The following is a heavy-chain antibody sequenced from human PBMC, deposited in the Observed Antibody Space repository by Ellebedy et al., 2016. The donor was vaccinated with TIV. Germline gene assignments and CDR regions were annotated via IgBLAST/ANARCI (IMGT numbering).Heavy chain of an antibody. Sequence: GESLKISCAASGFTFSSYGMHWVRQAPGKGLEWVAVISYDGSNKYYADSVKGRFTISRDNSKNTPYLQMNSLRAEDTAVYYCAKERGARQYYYYGMDVWGQGTTVTVSS. CDR1: GFTFSSYG. J-gene: IGHJ6*02. V-gene: IGHV3-30*18. CDR2: ISYDGSNK. CDR3: AKERGARQYYYYGMDV. D-gene: IGHD3-10*01.